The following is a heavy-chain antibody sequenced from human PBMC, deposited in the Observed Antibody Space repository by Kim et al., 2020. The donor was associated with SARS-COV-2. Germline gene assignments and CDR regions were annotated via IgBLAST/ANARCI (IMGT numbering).Heavy chain of an antibody. CDR2: IYSGGGT. V-gene: IGHV3-53*01. D-gene: IGHD2-2*01. CDR3: ARGYVNSTSIQEGRNWFDP. CDR1: GFSVSSNY. J-gene: IGHJ5*02. Sequence: GGSLRLSCAASGFSVSSNYMSWVRQVPGKGLEWVSIIYSGGGTYYSDSVKGRFTITRDNSKNKVHFQMNSMRVEDTAVYYCARGYVNSTSIQEGRNWFDPWGRGNLVTVSS.